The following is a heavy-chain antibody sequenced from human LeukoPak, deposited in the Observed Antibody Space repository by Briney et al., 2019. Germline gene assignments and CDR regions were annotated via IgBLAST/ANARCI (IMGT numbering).Heavy chain of an antibody. CDR3: ARVRGRDGYKNHPSDAFDI. J-gene: IGHJ3*02. D-gene: IGHD5-24*01. CDR1: GFTFSNAW. V-gene: IGHV3-21*01. Sequence: GGSLRLSCAASGFTFSNAWMNWVRQAPGKGLEWVSSISSSSSYIYYADSVKGRFTISRDNAKNSLYLQMNSLRAEDTAVYYCARVRGRDGYKNHPSDAFDIWGQGTMVTVSS. CDR2: ISSSSSYI.